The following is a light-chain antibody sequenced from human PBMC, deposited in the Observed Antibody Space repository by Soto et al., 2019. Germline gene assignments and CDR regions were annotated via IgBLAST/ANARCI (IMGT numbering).Light chain of an antibody. CDR3: QQYNTGPPHT. CDR2: GAS. V-gene: IGKV3-15*01. CDR1: QSVSSK. J-gene: IGKJ2*01. Sequence: EIGMTQSPATLSVSPGERATLSCRASQSVSSKLAWYQQKPGQPPRLLIYGASTRATGIPARFSGSGSGTEFTLTISSLQSEDFAVYYCQQYNTGPPHTFGQGTKLEIK.